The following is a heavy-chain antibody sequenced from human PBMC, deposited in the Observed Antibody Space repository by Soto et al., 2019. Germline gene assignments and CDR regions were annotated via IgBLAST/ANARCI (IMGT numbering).Heavy chain of an antibody. CDR1: GGTFSSYS. J-gene: IGHJ6*02. V-gene: IGHV1-69*13. D-gene: IGHD3-3*01. CDR2: IIPIFGTA. CDR3: ASKATGLRFLEWFQYGMDV. Sequence: GASGNVSFKSSGGTFSSYSISWGRQAPGQGLEWMGGIIPIFGTANYAQKFQGRVTITADESTSTAYMELSSLRSEDTAVYYCASKATGLRFLEWFQYGMDVWGQGTTVTVSS.